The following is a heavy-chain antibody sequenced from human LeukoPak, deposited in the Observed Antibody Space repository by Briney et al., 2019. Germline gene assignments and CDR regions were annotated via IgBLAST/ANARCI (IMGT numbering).Heavy chain of an antibody. CDR2: IERDGRST. V-gene: IGHV3-74*01. Sequence: GGSLGLSCAASGFTFSSYWMHWVRQAPGKGLVWVSRIERDGRSTSYADSVRGRFTISRDNAKNTLYLQMNSLSAEDTAVYYCAREHRHEGATVDSWGQGTLVTVSS. J-gene: IGHJ4*02. CDR1: GFTFSSYW. CDR3: AREHRHEGATVDS. D-gene: IGHD1-26*01.